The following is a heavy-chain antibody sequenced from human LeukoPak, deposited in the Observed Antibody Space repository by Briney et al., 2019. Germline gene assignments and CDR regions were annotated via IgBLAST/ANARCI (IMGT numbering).Heavy chain of an antibody. Sequence: PGRSLRLSCAASGFTFDDYAMHWVRQAPGKGLEGVSGISWNSGSIGYADSVKGRFTISRDNAKNSLDLQMNSLRAEDTALHSCPKLTGGSSYGRYFDLWGRGTLVTVSS. CDR1: GFTFDDYA. J-gene: IGHJ2*01. CDR2: ISWNSGSI. CDR3: PKLTGGSSYGRYFDL. D-gene: IGHD5-18*01. V-gene: IGHV3-9*01.